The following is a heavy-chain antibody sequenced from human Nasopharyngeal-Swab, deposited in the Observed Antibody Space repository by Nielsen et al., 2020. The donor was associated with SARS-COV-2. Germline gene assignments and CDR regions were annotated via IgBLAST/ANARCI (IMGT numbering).Heavy chain of an antibody. D-gene: IGHD3-3*01. CDR2: VSPYNGDT. J-gene: IGHJ4*02. V-gene: IGHV1-18*01. Sequence: WVRQAPGQGLEWMGWVSPYNGDTNYAQDFQGRLTMTTDTSTNTAYMELRSLRSDDTAVYYCAREGFFLGYFDYWGQGTLVTVSP. CDR3: AREGFFLGYFDY.